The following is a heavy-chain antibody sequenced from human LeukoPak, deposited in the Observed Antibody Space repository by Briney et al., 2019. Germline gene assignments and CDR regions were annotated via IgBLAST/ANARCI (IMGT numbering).Heavy chain of an antibody. D-gene: IGHD6-19*01. Sequence: GGSLRLSCAASGFTFSSYEMNWVRQAPGKGLEWVSSISTSSSYIYYADSVKGRFTISRDNAKNSLYLQMNSLRAEDTAVYYCARDQWLVRERYMDVWGKGTTVTVSS. CDR2: ISTSSSYI. CDR1: GFTFSSYE. J-gene: IGHJ6*03. V-gene: IGHV3-21*06. CDR3: ARDQWLVRERYMDV.